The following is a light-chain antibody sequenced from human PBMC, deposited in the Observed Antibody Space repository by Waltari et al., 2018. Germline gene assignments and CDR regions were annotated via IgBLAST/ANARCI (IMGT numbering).Light chain of an antibody. CDR3: FSFSTTTPD. CDR1: SRDIGAYNY. J-gene: IGLJ2*01. Sequence: QSALTQPASVSGSPGQSITISCVGTSRDIGAYNYASWYQHHPGKAPKLIIYEVNNRPSGISNRVSGSKSGNTASLTISGLQAEDEADYYCFSFSTTTPDFGGGTKLTVL. V-gene: IGLV2-14*01. CDR2: EVN.